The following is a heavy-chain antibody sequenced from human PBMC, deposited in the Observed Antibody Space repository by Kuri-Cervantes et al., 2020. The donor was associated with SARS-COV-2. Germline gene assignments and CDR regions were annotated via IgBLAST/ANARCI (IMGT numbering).Heavy chain of an antibody. V-gene: IGHV3-30-3*01. D-gene: IGHD2-15*01. J-gene: IGHJ3*02. Sequence: GESLKISWAASGFPFSSYAMYWVRQAPGKGLEWVAVISYDGSNKYYADSVKGRFTISRDNSNNTLYLQMNSPRAEDTAVYYCARPQGYCSGGSCPDAFDIWGQGTMVTVSS. CDR1: GFPFSSYA. CDR3: ARPQGYCSGGSCPDAFDI. CDR2: ISYDGSNK.